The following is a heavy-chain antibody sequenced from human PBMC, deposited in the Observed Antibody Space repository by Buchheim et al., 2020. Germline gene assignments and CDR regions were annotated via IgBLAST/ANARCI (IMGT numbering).Heavy chain of an antibody. CDR2: INHSGST. V-gene: IGHV4-34*01. D-gene: IGHD5-12*01. J-gene: IGHJ4*02. CDR1: GGSFSGYY. Sequence: QVQLQQWGAGLLKPSETLSLTCAVYGGSFSGYYWSWIRQPPGKGLEWLGEINHSGSTNYNPSLKCRVTIQVDTSKNQFSLKLSSVTAADTAVYYCARGSTFWLRRASFDYWGQGTL. CDR3: ARGSTFWLRRASFDY.